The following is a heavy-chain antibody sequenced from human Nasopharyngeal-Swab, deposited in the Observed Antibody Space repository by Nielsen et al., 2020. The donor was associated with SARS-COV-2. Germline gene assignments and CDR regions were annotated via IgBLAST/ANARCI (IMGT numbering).Heavy chain of an antibody. Sequence: GESLKISCAASGFTFSSYAMSWVRQAPGKGLEWVSDIYSGGSSTYYADSVKGRFTISRDNSKNTLYLQMNSLRAEDTAVYYCARVETANYYYYGMDVWGQGTTVTVSS. D-gene: IGHD1-14*01. CDR1: GFTFSSYA. J-gene: IGHJ6*02. V-gene: IGHV3-23*03. CDR2: IYSGGSST. CDR3: ARVETANYYYYGMDV.